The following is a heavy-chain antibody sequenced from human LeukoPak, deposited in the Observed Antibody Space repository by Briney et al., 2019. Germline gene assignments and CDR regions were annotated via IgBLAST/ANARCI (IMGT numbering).Heavy chain of an antibody. V-gene: IGHV3-66*01. D-gene: IGHD6-13*01. CDR2: IYSGGST. Sequence: GGSLRLSCAASGFTVSSNYMNWVRQAPGKGLEWVSVIYSGGSTYYADSVKGKFTISRDNSKNTLYVQMNSLRVEDTAVYYCARSGEAGTFDYWGQGTLVTVST. J-gene: IGHJ4*02. CDR1: GFTVSSNY. CDR3: ARSGEAGTFDY.